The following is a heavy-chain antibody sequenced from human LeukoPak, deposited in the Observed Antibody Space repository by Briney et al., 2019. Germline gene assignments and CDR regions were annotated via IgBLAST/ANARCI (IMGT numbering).Heavy chain of an antibody. J-gene: IGHJ4*02. V-gene: IGHV3-53*05. D-gene: IGHD3-22*01. CDR3: AKSPIPYYYDSSGYMFRVDY. CDR2: IYSGGAT. Sequence: GGSLRLSCAASGFTVSNNYMSWVRQAPGKGLEWVSAIYSGGATRYAESVKGRFTISRDNSKNTLYLQMNSLRAEDTAVYYCAKSPIPYYYDSSGYMFRVDYWGQGTLVTVSS. CDR1: GFTVSNNY.